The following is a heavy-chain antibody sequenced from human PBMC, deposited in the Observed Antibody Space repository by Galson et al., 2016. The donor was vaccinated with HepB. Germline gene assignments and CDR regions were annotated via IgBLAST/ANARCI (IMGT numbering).Heavy chain of an antibody. D-gene: IGHD1-1*01. CDR2: IDEDGSET. Sequence: SLSLSCAASGFIFSYDWMHWVRQTEGRGLTYIAHIDEDGSETSYADSVKGRFTISRDNAMDTVYLQMDRLRADDTGVYFCAKGGPEGTGTLDSWGQGTQVTVSS. J-gene: IGHJ4*02. V-gene: IGHV3-74*01. CDR3: AKGGPEGTGTLDS. CDR1: GFIFSYDW.